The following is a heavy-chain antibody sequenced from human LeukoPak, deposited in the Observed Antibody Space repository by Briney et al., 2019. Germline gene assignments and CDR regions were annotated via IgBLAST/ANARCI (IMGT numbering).Heavy chain of an antibody. J-gene: IGHJ4*02. Sequence: SVKVSCKASGGTFSSYAISWVRQAPGQGLEWMGGIIPIFGTANYAQKFQGRVTITADESTSTAYMELSSLRSEDTAVYYCARGEGGCYPGPYYFDYWGQGTLVTVSS. V-gene: IGHV1-69*13. CDR2: IIPIFGTA. CDR3: ARGEGGCYPGPYYFDY. D-gene: IGHD2-15*01. CDR1: GGTFSSYA.